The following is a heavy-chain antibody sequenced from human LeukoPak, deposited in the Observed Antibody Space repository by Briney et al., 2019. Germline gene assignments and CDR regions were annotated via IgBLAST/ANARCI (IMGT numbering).Heavy chain of an antibody. V-gene: IGHV3-33*01. J-gene: IGHJ4*02. CDR2: IWYDGSNK. Sequence: GGSLRLSCAASGFTFSSYGMPWVRQAPGKGLEWVAVIWYDGSNKYYADSVKGRFTISRDNSKNTLYLQMNSLRAEDTAVYYCARNPRGYCSGGSCYKIDSGGRGTLATVS. CDR1: GFTFSSYG. CDR3: ARNPRGYCSGGSCYKIDS. D-gene: IGHD2-15*01.